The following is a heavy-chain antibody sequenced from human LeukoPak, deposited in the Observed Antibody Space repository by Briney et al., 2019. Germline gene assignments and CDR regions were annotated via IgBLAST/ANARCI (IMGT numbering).Heavy chain of an antibody. Sequence: SETLSLTCTVSGGSISSYYRSSIRQPPGKGLEWIGYIYTSGSTNYNPSLKSRVTISVDTSKNQFSLKLSSVTAAATAVYYCARLGIPKVYYYMDVWGKGTTVTVSS. CDR1: GGSISSYY. J-gene: IGHJ6*03. CDR2: IYTSGST. CDR3: ARLGIPKVYYYMDV. D-gene: IGHD2-21*01. V-gene: IGHV4-4*09.